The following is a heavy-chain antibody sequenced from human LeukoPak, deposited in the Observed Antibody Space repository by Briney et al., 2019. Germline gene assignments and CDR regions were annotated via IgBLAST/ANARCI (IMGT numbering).Heavy chain of an antibody. V-gene: IGHV3-23*01. Sequence: PGGSLRLSCAASGFTFSSYAMSWVRQAPGKGLEWVSAISGSGGSTYYADSVKGRFTISRDNAKNSLYLQMNSLRAEDTAVYYCARVGSGSYGAFDIWGQGTMVTVSS. CDR1: GFTFSSYA. D-gene: IGHD1-26*01. CDR2: ISGSGGST. CDR3: ARVGSGSYGAFDI. J-gene: IGHJ3*02.